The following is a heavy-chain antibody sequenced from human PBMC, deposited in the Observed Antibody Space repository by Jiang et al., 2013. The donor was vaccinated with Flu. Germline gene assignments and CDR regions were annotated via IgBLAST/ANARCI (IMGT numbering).Heavy chain of an antibody. CDR1: GYTFTSYG. J-gene: IGHJ5*02. Sequence: SGAEVKKPGASVKVSCKASGYTFTSYGISWVRQAPGQGLEWMGWISAYNGNTNYAQKLQGRVTMTTDTSTSTAYMELRSLRSDDTAVYYCARDVVVVPAAIGQLGWFDPWGQGTLVTVSS. CDR3: ARDVVVVPAAIGQLGWFDP. V-gene: IGHV1-18*01. D-gene: IGHD2-2*01. CDR2: ISAYNGNT.